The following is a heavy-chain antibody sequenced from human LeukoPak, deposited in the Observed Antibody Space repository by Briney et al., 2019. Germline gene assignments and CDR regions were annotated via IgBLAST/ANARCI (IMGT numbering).Heavy chain of an antibody. CDR1: GFTFSSYS. Sequence: GGSLRLSCAASGFTFSSYSMNWVRQAPGKGLEWVSYISSSGSTIDYADSVKGRFTISRDNAKNSLYLQMNSLRAEDTAVYYCSRLRGYSYGYADHWGQGTLVTVSS. J-gene: IGHJ4*02. CDR2: ISSSGSTI. CDR3: SRLRGYSYGYADH. D-gene: IGHD5-18*01. V-gene: IGHV3-48*04.